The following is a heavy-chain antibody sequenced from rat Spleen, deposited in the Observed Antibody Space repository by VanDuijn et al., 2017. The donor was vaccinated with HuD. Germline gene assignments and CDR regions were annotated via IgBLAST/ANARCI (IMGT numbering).Heavy chain of an antibody. CDR3: TRSGYYYSSYVPFFDY. V-gene: IGHV2-13*01. D-gene: IGHD1-2*01. J-gene: IGHJ2*01. CDR1: GFSLSSYG. Sequence: QVQLKESGPGLVQPSQTLSLTCTVSGFSLSSYGVIWVRQPPGKGLERMGGIWGDGSTDYNLALKSRLIISRDTSKSQVFLKMNSLQTDDTAIYFCTRSGYYYSSYVPFFDYWGQGVMVTVSS. CDR2: IWGDGST.